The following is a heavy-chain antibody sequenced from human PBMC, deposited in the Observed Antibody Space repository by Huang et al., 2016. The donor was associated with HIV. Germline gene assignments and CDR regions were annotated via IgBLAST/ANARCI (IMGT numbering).Heavy chain of an antibody. CDR3: AKNRWLDPDAFDI. Sequence: QVQLVQSGSELKRPGASVTLSFKASGYTFTTYGVNWVRQAPGQGLEWMGWIHTNTGKPTYAQCFTGRFVFSLDTSVSTAYLQISGLKAEDTSIYYCAKNRWLDPDAFDIWGQGTMVTVSS. D-gene: IGHD6-19*01. CDR2: IHTNTGKP. V-gene: IGHV7-4-1*02. CDR1: GYTFTTYG. J-gene: IGHJ3*02.